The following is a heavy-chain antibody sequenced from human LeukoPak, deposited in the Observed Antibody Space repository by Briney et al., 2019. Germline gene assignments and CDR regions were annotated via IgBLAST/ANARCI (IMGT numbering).Heavy chain of an antibody. V-gene: IGHV1-46*01. CDR1: GYTFTSYY. CDR3: ARDSAIFGVVIGYYFDY. CDR2: INPSDSST. J-gene: IGHJ4*02. Sequence: GASVKVSCKASGYTFTSYYMHWVRQAPGQGLEWMGIINPSDSSTTYAQKFQGRVTMTRDTSTSTVYMELSSLRSEGTAVYYCARDSAIFGVVIGYYFDYWGQGTLVTVSS. D-gene: IGHD3-3*01.